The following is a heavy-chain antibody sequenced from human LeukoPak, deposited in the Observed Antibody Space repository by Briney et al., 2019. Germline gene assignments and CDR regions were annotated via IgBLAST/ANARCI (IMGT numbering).Heavy chain of an antibody. CDR1: GFTFSSYA. CDR3: ARRNGGDYALGGFWFDP. Sequence: GGSLRLSCAASGFTFSSYAMSWVRQAPGKGLEWVSAISGSGGSTYYADSVKGRFTISRDNSKNTLYLQMGSLRAEDMAVYYCARRNGGDYALGGFWFDPWGQGTLVTVSS. D-gene: IGHD4-17*01. CDR2: ISGSGGST. V-gene: IGHV3-23*01. J-gene: IGHJ5*02.